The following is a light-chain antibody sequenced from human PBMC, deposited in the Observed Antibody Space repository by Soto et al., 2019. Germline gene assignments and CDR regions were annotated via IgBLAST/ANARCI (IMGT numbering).Light chain of an antibody. J-gene: IGLJ3*02. Sequence: QSALTQPASVSGSPGQSITISCTGTSSDVGGYNYVSWYQQHPGKAPKLMIYEVSNRPSGVSNRFSGSKSGNTASLTISGLQAEDEADYYCSSYTSSSTLGNWVFGGGTQLTVL. CDR1: SSDVGGYNY. CDR3: SSYTSSSTLGNWV. CDR2: EVS. V-gene: IGLV2-14*01.